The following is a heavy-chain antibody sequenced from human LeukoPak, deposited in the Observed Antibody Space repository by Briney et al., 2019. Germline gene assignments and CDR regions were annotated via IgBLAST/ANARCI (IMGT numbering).Heavy chain of an antibody. Sequence: GGSLRLSCAASGFTFSSYAMSWVRQAPGKGLEWVSTITGNAGSTYYADSVKGRFTASRDNSRNTLYLQMNSLRAEDTAVYHCAKGGGSERNYYMDVWGKGTMVTVSS. V-gene: IGHV3-23*01. CDR1: GFTFSSYA. D-gene: IGHD3-10*01. CDR2: ITGNAGST. CDR3: AKGGGSERNYYMDV. J-gene: IGHJ6*03.